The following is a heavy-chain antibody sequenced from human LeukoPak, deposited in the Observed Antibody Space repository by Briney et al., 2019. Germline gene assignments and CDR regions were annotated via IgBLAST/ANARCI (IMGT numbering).Heavy chain of an antibody. V-gene: IGHV3-23*01. Sequence: GGSLRLSCAASGFTFSSYAMSWVRQAPGKGLEWVSAISGSGGSTYYADSVKGRFTISRDNSKNTLYLQMNSLRAEDTAVYYCAKARRYYYDSSGYYFDYWGREPWSPSPQ. CDR1: GFTFSSYA. D-gene: IGHD3-22*01. CDR3: AKARRYYYDSSGYYFDY. CDR2: ISGSGGST. J-gene: IGHJ4*02.